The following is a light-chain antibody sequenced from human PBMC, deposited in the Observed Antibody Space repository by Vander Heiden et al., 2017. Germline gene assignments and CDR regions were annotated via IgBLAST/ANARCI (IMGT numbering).Light chain of an antibody. CDR3: GADAGSDGV. Sequence: QSALPQPRSVSGSPVPSVTISFTGTSSDVGGYNYVSWYQQHPGNAHILMIYDGSKRTAGGTDRFSGSKSGNTASLTIAGRQAEDEDDYDCGADAGSDGVFGGGTKLTVL. CDR1: SSDVGGYNY. J-gene: IGLJ3*02. V-gene: IGLV2-11*01. CDR2: DGS.